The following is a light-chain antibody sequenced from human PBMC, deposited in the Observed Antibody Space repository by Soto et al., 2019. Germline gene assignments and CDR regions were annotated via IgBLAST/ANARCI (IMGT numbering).Light chain of an antibody. CDR2: KAS. CDR3: QQYNSSPYT. V-gene: IGKV1-5*03. Sequence: DIQMTQSPFTLSASVGDRVTITCRASQNINTWLAWYQQRPGKAPNLLIYKASNLESGVPSRFSGTGSGTEFTLTISSLQPDDFATYYCQQYNSSPYTFGQGTKLDIK. J-gene: IGKJ2*01. CDR1: QNINTW.